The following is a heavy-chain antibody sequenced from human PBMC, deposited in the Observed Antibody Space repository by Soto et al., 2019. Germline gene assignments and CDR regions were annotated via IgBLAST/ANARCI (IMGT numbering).Heavy chain of an antibody. J-gene: IGHJ4*02. CDR2: ISAYNANA. CDR1: GYTFRNFC. V-gene: IGHV1-18*01. CDR3: ARENSYFDY. Sequence: ASVKVSCKASGYTFRNFCISWVRQAPGQGLEWMGWISAYNANANYAQKFRGRLTMTADTSTSTAYMELRSLRSDDTAVYYCARENSYFDYWGQGTLVTVSS.